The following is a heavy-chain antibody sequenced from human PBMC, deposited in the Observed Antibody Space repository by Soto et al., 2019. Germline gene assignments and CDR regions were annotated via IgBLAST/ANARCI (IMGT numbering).Heavy chain of an antibody. J-gene: IGHJ4*02. CDR1: GDSVSSPYY. CDR2: VFHTGTT. V-gene: IGHV4-4*02. Sequence: QVQLQESGPGLVKPSGTLSLTCAVSGDSVSSPYYWCWVRQPPGKGLEWIGEVFHTGTTSYNPSLTSPVTISMDTPINPLSLDLTSVTTADTAVYYCARIAGWYAGHSWGPGTLFIVSS. D-gene: IGHD6-19*01. CDR3: ARIAGWYAGHS.